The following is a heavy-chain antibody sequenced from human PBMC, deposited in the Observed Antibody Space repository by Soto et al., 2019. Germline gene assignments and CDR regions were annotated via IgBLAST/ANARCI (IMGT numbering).Heavy chain of an antibody. Sequence: GGSLRLSCAASGFTYSTYTMHWVRQAPGKGLEWVAVISYDGNNKFYADSVKGRFTISRDSTKQTLYLQMNSLRPDDTAMYYCARDGFSSTEYTRNDGNYFDYWGQGALVTVSS. CDR1: GFTYSTYT. V-gene: IGHV3-30*19. J-gene: IGHJ4*02. D-gene: IGHD6-6*01. CDR2: ISYDGNNK. CDR3: ARDGFSSTEYTRNDGNYFDY.